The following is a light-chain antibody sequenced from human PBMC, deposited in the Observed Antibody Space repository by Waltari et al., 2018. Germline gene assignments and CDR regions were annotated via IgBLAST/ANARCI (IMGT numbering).Light chain of an antibody. CDR3: SSRELSGHVV. CDR2: KVS. J-gene: IGKJ4*01. CDR1: ESLVNWKGDAY. V-gene: IGKV2-24*01. Sequence: DIVMTQTPLSSPVTLGQPASISCRSSESLVNWKGDAYLSWFHQRPGQPPRLLIYKVSNRVSGIPDRFSAASSENTASLIITGAQAEDEADYYCSSRELSGHVVFGGGT.